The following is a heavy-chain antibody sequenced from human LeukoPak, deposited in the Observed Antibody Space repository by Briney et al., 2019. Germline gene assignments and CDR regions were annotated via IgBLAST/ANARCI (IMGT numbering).Heavy chain of an antibody. D-gene: IGHD3-10*01. CDR1: GDSINSGAYY. CDR2: IYYSGST. CDR3: AREDYGSGHFDY. J-gene: IGHJ4*02. Sequence: SETLSLTCTVAGDSINSGAYYWGWIRQPPGKGLEWIGSIYYSGSTQYNPSLKSRVTVSLDTSTTQFSLNLTSVTTADTAIYFCAREDYGSGHFDYWGQGTLVTVPS. V-gene: IGHV4-39*07.